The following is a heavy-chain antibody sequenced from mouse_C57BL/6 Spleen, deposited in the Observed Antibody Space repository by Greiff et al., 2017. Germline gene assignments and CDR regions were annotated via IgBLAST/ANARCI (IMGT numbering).Heavy chain of an antibody. CDR1: GFTFSNYW. J-gene: IGHJ3*01. CDR2: IRLKSDNYAT. CDR3: TDDGYYSY. Sequence: EVHLVESGGGLVQPGGSLKLSCVASGFTFSNYWMNWVRQSPEKGLEWVAQIRLKSDNYATHYAESVKGKFTISRDDSKSSVYRQMNNLRAEDTGMYYGTDDGYYSYWGQGTLVTVSA. V-gene: IGHV6-3*01. D-gene: IGHD2-3*01.